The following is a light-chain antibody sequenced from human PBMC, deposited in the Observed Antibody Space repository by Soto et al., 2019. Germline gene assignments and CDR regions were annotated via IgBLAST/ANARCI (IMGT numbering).Light chain of an antibody. Sequence: DIVVTQSTDSLAVSLGERATINCKSSQSVLYSSNNKNYLAWYQQKPGQPPKLLIYWASTRESGVPDRFSGSGSGTDFTLTISSLQAEDVAVYYCQQYYSTLTFGQGTRLEIK. V-gene: IGKV4-1*01. CDR3: QQYYSTLT. J-gene: IGKJ5*01. CDR2: WAS. CDR1: QSVLYSSNNKNY.